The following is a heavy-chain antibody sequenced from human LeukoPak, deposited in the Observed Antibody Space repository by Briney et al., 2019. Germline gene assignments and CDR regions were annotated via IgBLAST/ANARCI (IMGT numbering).Heavy chain of an antibody. CDR3: ARAVLSFGEPLYSGMDV. CDR2: IIPIFGTA. Sequence: AASVKVSCKVSGGTFSSYAVSWVRQAPRQGLEWMGGIIPIFGTANYAQKFQGSVTITADESTSTAYMELSSLRSEDTAVYYCARAVLSFGEPLYSGMDVWGKGTTVTVSS. J-gene: IGHJ6*04. D-gene: IGHD3-10*01. V-gene: IGHV1-69*13. CDR1: GGTFSSYA.